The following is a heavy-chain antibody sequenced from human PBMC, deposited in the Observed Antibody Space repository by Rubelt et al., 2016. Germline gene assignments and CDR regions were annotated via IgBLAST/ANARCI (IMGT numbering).Heavy chain of an antibody. J-gene: IGHJ4*02. V-gene: IGHV4-39*07. Sequence: QLQLQESGPGLLKPSETLSLTCTVSGGSISSSSYYWGWIRQPPGKGLEWIGNIFYSGRSYYNASLKSRVTVSVDRSKNHLRLKVGSVTAADAAVYYCARGPQWELPTYDYWGQGILVTVSS. D-gene: IGHD1-26*01. CDR3: ARGPQWELPTYDY. CDR1: GGSISSSSYY. CDR2: IFYSGRS.